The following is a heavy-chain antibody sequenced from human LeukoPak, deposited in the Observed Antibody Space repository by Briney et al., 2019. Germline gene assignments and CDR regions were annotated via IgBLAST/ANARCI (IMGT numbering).Heavy chain of an antibody. Sequence: GGSLRLSCAASGFTFSDYYMSWIRQAPGKGLEWVSYISSSGSSIYYADSVKGRFTISRDNAKKSLYLQMDSLRAEDTAVYYCATHGYSELRYFDWSTNEWGQGTLVTVSS. V-gene: IGHV3-11*04. D-gene: IGHD3-9*01. CDR3: ATHGYSELRYFDWSTNE. CDR1: GFTFSDYY. CDR2: ISSSGSSI. J-gene: IGHJ4*02.